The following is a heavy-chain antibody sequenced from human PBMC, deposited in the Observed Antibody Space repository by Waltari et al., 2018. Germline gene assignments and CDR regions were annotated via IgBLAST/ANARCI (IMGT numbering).Heavy chain of an antibody. V-gene: IGHV5-10-1*03. CDR2: IDPSDGYT. CDR3: AHSMGSADNYFPVYYYDY. Sequence: EVQLVQSGAELKKPGESLRISCQGSGNSFTNSWINWVRQMPGKGLEWMGRIDPSDGYTNYSPSFQGHVTFSVDKSVSLAYLQWSSLEASDTAMYYCAHSMGSADNYFPVYYYDYWGQGTLVTVSS. CDR1: GNSFTNSW. J-gene: IGHJ4*02. D-gene: IGHD2-8*01.